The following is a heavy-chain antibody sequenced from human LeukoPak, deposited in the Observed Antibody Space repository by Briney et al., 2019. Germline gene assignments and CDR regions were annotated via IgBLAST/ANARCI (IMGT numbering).Heavy chain of an antibody. CDR2: IYHSGST. CDR1: GYSISSGYY. D-gene: IGHD5-12*01. V-gene: IGHV4-38-2*01. Sequence: SETLSLTCAVSGYSISSGYYWGWIRQPPGKGLEWIGSIYHSGSTYYNPSLKSRATISVDTSKNQFSLKLSSVTAADTAVYYCARVEDGGYVFDYWGQGTLVTVSS. CDR3: ARVEDGGYVFDY. J-gene: IGHJ4*02.